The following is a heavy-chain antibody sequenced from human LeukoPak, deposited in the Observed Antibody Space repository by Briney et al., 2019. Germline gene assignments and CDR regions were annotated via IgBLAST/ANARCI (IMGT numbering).Heavy chain of an antibody. CDR3: ASSEATTTPPPYGMDV. CDR1: GGSISSGGYY. Sequence: SETLSLTCSVAGGSISSGGYYWSWISQHPRKGLEWIGYIYYTGNTFYNPSLKSRVTISVDTSENQISLKLNSVTAADTAVYYCASSEATTTPPPYGMDVWGQGTTVIVSS. J-gene: IGHJ6*02. CDR2: IYYTGNT. V-gene: IGHV4-31*02. D-gene: IGHD5-12*01.